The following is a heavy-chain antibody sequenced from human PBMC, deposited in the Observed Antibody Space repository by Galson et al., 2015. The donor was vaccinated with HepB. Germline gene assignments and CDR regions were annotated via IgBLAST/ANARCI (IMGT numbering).Heavy chain of an antibody. V-gene: IGHV3-23*01. Sequence: SLRLSCAASGFTFSSYAMSWVRQAPGKGLEWVSAISGSGGSTYYADSVKGRFTISRDNSKNTLYLQMNSLRAEDTAVYYCAKGPGMVRGVITTPRFDPWGQGTLVTVSS. CDR1: GFTFSSYA. J-gene: IGHJ5*02. CDR3: AKGPGMVRGVITTPRFDP. CDR2: ISGSGGST. D-gene: IGHD3-10*01.